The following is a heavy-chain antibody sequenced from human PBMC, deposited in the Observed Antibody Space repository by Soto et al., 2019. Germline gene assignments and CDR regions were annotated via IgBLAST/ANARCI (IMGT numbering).Heavy chain of an antibody. CDR1: GFTFSIQA. CDR3: ARVGGTSGGKYYYMDV. J-gene: IGHJ6*03. V-gene: IGHV3-23*01. Sequence: EVQLLESGGGLVQPGGSLRLSCAASGFTFSIQAMRWVRQAPGKGLEWVSAISSGGDNTFYADSVRGRFTVSRDNSKNTLYLQRNSLRAEDTAKYYCARVGGTSGGKYYYMDVWGKGTTVTVSS. CDR2: ISSGGDNT. D-gene: IGHD3-10*01.